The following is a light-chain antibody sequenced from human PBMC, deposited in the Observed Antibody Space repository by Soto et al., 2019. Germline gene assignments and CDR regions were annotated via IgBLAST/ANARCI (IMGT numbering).Light chain of an antibody. CDR3: QQYNSYSLT. CDR1: QSVTSR. J-gene: IGKJ4*01. Sequence: DIQMTQSPSTLSASVGDRVTITCRASQSVTSRLAWYQQKPGKAPKLLIYGASNLESGVPSRFSGSGSGTEFTLTLSSLQPDDFATYYCQQYNSYSLTFGGGTTVAIK. V-gene: IGKV1-5*01. CDR2: GAS.